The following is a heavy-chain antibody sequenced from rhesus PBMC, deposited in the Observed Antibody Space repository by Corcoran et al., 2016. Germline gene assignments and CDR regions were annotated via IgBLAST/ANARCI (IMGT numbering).Heavy chain of an antibody. CDR1: GFTSGNSD. CDR2: ISSGGSI. V-gene: IGHV3S43*01. CDR3: AKDLFPTYYNIWTGYYTGAY. Sequence: VQPGGSLRLSCAAPGFTSGNSDLIWIRQAPGKGLEWVSYISSGGSIYYSDSVKGRFTISRDNAKNTLYLQMSSLRVEDTAVYYCAKDLFPTYYNIWTGYYTGAYWGQRVLVTVSS. D-gene: IGHD3-3*01. J-gene: IGHJ4*01.